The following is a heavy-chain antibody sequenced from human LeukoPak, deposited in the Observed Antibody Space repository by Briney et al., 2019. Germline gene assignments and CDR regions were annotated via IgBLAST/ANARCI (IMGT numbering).Heavy chain of an antibody. CDR2: ISGSSSYI. CDR1: GFTFSSYS. V-gene: IGHV3-21*04. J-gene: IGHJ4*02. D-gene: IGHD5-24*01. CDR3: AKSGYNRFDY. Sequence: GGSLRLSRAASGFTFSSYSMNWVRQAPGKGLEWVSSISGSSSYIYYADSVKGRFTISRDNPRNSLYLQMNSLRAEDTAVYYCAKSGYNRFDYWGQGTLVSVSS.